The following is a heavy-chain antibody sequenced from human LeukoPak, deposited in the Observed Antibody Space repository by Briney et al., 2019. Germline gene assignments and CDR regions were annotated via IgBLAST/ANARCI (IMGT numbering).Heavy chain of an antibody. CDR3: AKEGTAGEYGSGSYLYFQH. Sequence: ASVNVSCKASGGTFSSYAISWVRQAPGQGLEWMGGIIPIFGTANYAQKFQGRVTITTDESTSTAYMELSSLRSEDTAVYYCAKEGTAGEYGSGSYLYFQHWGQGTLVTVSS. CDR2: IIPIFGTA. J-gene: IGHJ1*01. CDR1: GGTFSSYA. V-gene: IGHV1-69*05. D-gene: IGHD3-10*01.